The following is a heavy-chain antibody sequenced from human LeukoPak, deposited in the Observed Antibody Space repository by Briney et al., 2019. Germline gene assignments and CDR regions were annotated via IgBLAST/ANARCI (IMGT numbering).Heavy chain of an antibody. CDR3: ARGGHYDFWSGYYKNDYYYYYGMDV. Sequence: SETLSLTCTVSGGSISSSSYYWGWIRQPPGKGLEWIGEINHSGSTNYNPSLKSRVTISVDTSKNQFSLKLSSVTPADTAVYYCARGGHYDFWSGYYKNDYYYYYGMDVWGQGTTVTVSS. J-gene: IGHJ6*02. D-gene: IGHD3-3*01. CDR2: INHSGST. V-gene: IGHV4-39*07. CDR1: GGSISSSSYY.